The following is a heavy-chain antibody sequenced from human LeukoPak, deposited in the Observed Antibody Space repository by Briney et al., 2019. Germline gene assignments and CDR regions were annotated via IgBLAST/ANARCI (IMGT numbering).Heavy chain of an antibody. CDR3: ARGIYCGGDCYYSS. D-gene: IGHD2-21*02. CDR2: IYHSGST. CDR1: GGSISSFY. Sequence: SETLSLTCTVSGGSISSFYWSWIRQPPGKGLEWIGSIYHSGSTYYNPSLKSRVTISVDTSKNQFSLKLSSVTAADTAVYYCARGIYCGGDCYYSSWGQGTLVTVSS. V-gene: IGHV4-38-2*02. J-gene: IGHJ4*02.